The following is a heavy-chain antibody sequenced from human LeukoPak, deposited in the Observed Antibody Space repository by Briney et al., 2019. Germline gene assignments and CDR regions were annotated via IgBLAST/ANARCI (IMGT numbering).Heavy chain of an antibody. CDR3: AREGVDIVTYDY. CDR1: GFTFSRYW. V-gene: IGHV3-7*03. CDR2: IRQDGSEK. Sequence: GGSLRLSCAASGFTFSRYWMSWVRQAPGKGLEWVANIRQDGSEKYYANSVKGRFTISRDNAKNSVYLQMNSLRVEDTAIYYCAREGVDIVTYDYWGQGTLVTVSS. D-gene: IGHD5-12*01. J-gene: IGHJ4*02.